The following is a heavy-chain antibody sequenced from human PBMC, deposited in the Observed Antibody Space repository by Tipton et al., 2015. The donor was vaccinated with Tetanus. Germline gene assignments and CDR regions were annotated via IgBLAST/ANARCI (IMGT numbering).Heavy chain of an antibody. V-gene: IGHV1-69*06. Sequence: QVQLVQSGAEVKKPGSSVKVSCKASGGTFSSYAISWVRQAPGQGLEWMGGIIPIFGTANYAQKFQGRVTITADKSTSTAYMELSSLRSEDTAVYYCARTNTYYYDSSGYYFGYWGQGTLVTVSS. D-gene: IGHD3-22*01. CDR2: IIPIFGTA. CDR3: ARTNTYYYDSSGYYFGY. J-gene: IGHJ4*02. CDR1: GGTFSSYA.